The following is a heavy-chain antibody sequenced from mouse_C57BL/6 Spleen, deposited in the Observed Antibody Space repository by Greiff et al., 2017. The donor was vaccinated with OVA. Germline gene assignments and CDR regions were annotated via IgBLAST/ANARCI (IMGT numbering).Heavy chain of an antibody. CDR2: IYPGDGDT. CDR1: GYAFSSSW. CDR3: AFYSNFFDY. J-gene: IGHJ2*01. V-gene: IGHV1-82*01. Sequence: VKLQESGPELVKPGASVKISCKASGYAFSSSWMNWVKQRPGKGLEWIGRIYPGDGDTNYNGKFKGKATLTADKSSSTAYMQLSSLTSEDSAVYFCAFYSNFFDYWGQGTTLTVSS. D-gene: IGHD2-5*01.